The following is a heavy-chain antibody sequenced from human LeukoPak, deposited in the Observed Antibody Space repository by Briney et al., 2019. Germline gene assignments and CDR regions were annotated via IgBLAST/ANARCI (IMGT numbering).Heavy chain of an antibody. CDR3: ARGPSTLYGDYGGDDY. V-gene: IGHV3-48*03. Sequence: PGGSLRLSCAASGFSFSNYELTWMRQAPGKGLEWISYISDSGSIIYYADSVKGRFTISRDNAKSSLYLQMNSLRAEDTAVYYCARGPSTLYGDYGGDDYWGQGTLVTVSS. J-gene: IGHJ4*02. CDR2: ISDSGSII. CDR1: GFSFSNYE. D-gene: IGHD4-17*01.